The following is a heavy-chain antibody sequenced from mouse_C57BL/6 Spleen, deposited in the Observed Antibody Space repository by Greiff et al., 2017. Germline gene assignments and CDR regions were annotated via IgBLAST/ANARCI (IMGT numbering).Heavy chain of an antibody. D-gene: IGHD2-3*01. CDR2: IRSKSNNYAT. CDR3: VSHYDRYYYAMDY. CDR1: GFSFNTYA. V-gene: IGHV10-1*01. J-gene: IGHJ4*01. Sequence: EVQRVESGGGLVQPKGSLKLSCAASGFSFNTYAMNWVRQAPGKGLEWVARIRSKSNNYATYYADSVKDRFTISRDDSESMLYLQMNNLKTEDTAMYYCVSHYDRYYYAMDYWGQGTSVTVSS.